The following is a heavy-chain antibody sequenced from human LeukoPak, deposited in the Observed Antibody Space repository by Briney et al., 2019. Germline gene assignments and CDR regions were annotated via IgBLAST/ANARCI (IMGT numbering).Heavy chain of an antibody. D-gene: IGHD6-6*01. CDR1: GGSFSGYY. Sequence: PSETLSLTCAVYGGSFSGYYWSWIRQPPGKGLEWIGEINHSGSTNYNPSLKSRVTISVDTSKNQFSLKLSSVTAADTAVYYCASRLAARYYYYYMDVWAKGPRSPSP. CDR3: ASRLAARYYYYYMDV. V-gene: IGHV4-34*01. CDR2: INHSGST. J-gene: IGHJ6*03.